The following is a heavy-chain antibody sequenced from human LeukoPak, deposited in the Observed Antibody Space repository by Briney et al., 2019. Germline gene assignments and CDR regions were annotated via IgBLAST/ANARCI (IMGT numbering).Heavy chain of an antibody. V-gene: IGHV1-24*01. Sequence: GASVKDSCKVSGYTLTELSMHWVRQAPGKGLEWMGGFDPEDGETIYAQKFQGRVTMTEDTSTDTAYMGLSSLRSEDTAVYYCATIQGDGWFDPWGQGTLVTVSS. CDR1: GYTLTELS. CDR2: FDPEDGET. J-gene: IGHJ5*02. CDR3: ATIQGDGWFDP. D-gene: IGHD3-16*01.